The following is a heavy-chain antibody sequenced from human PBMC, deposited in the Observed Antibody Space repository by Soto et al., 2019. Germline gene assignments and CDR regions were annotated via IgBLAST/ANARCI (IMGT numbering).Heavy chain of an antibody. Sequence: GAAVKVSCKASGGTFSSYAISWVRQAPGQGLEWMGGIIPIFGTANYAQKFQGRVTITADESTSTAYMELSSLRSEDTAVYYCARPSPYCTNGVCYRYDAFDIWGQGTMVTVSS. CDR2: IIPIFGTA. CDR1: GGTFSSYA. D-gene: IGHD2-8*01. CDR3: ARPSPYCTNGVCYRYDAFDI. J-gene: IGHJ3*02. V-gene: IGHV1-69*13.